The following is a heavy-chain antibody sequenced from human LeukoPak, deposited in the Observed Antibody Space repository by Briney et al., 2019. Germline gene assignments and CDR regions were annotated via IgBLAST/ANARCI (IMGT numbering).Heavy chain of an antibody. CDR2: ISHSGIT. CDR1: GGSFTGYY. V-gene: IGHV4-34*01. J-gene: IGHJ4*02. Sequence: SETLSLTCAVYGGSFTGYYWSWIRQPQGKWLEWIGEISHSGITNYNPSLKSRVTISVDTSKNPFSLKLSSVTAADTAVYYCARKTVWGSYRWDYWGQGTLVTVSS. D-gene: IGHD3-16*02. CDR3: ARKTVWGSYRWDY.